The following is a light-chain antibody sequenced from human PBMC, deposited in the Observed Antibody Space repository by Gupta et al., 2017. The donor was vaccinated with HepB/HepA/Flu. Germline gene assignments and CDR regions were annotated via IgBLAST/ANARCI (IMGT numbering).Light chain of an antibody. CDR2: ENK. CDR3: QVWDSGTVV. J-gene: IGLJ2*01. V-gene: IGLV3-1*01. Sequence: SHELTQPPSVSASPGQTASITCSGVKLGVKYACWYQQEPGPSPVLVIYENKKRPSGIPERFSGSISGSTATMTISGTEAMDEADYDCQVWDSGTVVFGGGTKLTVL. CDR1: KLGVKY.